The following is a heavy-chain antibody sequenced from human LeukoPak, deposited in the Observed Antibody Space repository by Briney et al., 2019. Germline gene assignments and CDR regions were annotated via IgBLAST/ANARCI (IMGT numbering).Heavy chain of an antibody. CDR2: ISYDGSNK. J-gene: IGHJ4*02. D-gene: IGHD6-19*01. CDR1: GFTFSSYA. V-gene: IGHV3-30-3*01. Sequence: PGGSLRLSCAASGFTFSSYAMHWVRQAPGKGLEWVAVISYDGSNKYYADSVKGRFTISRDNSKNTLYLQMNSLRAEDTAVYYCARGGAVAVSSSFDYWGQGTLVTVFS. CDR3: ARGGAVAVSSSFDY.